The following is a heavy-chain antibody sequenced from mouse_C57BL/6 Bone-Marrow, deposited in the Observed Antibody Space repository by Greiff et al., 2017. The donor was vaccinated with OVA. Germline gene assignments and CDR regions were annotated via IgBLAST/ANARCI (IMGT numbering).Heavy chain of an antibody. CDR3: ARLHYYGSSGWYFDV. V-gene: IGHV1-4*01. CDR2: INPSSGYT. CDR1: GYTFTSYT. Sequence: QVQLQQSGAELARPGASVKLSCKASGYTFTSYTMNWVKQRPGQGLEWIGYINPSSGYTKSNQKFKVKATFTVDKSSSTAYKKRSSLTSEDSTIYYCARLHYYGSSGWYFDVWGTGTTLTVPS. D-gene: IGHD1-1*01. J-gene: IGHJ1*03.